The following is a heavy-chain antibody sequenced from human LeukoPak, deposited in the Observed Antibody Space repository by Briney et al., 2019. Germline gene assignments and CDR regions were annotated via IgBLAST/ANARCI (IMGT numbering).Heavy chain of an antibody. Sequence: ASVKVSCKASGNTFTDYYMHWVRQAPGQGLEWMGWINPYNGDTNYAQRFQGRVTMTRDTSISTAYMELSRLRSDDTAVYYCARDKGGDTAPFDYWGQGTLVTVSS. J-gene: IGHJ4*02. CDR3: ARDKGGDTAPFDY. D-gene: IGHD5-18*01. CDR1: GNTFTDYY. CDR2: INPYNGDT. V-gene: IGHV1-2*02.